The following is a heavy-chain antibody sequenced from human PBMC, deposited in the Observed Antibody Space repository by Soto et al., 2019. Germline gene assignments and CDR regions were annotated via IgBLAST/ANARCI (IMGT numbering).Heavy chain of an antibody. V-gene: IGHV3-48*02. CDR1: GFTFSSYS. CDR3: ARDWEQWLVRYYGMDV. Sequence: QLGGPLRLSCAASGFTFSSYSMNWVRQAPGKGLEWVSYISSSSSTIYYADSVKGRFTISRDNAKNSLYLQMNSLRDEDTAVYYCARDWEQWLVRYYGMDVWGQGTTVTVSS. D-gene: IGHD6-19*01. J-gene: IGHJ6*02. CDR2: ISSSSSTI.